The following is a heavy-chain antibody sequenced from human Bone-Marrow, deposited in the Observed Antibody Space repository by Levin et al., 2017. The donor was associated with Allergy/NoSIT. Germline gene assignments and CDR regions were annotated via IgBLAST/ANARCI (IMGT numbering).Heavy chain of an antibody. CDR1: GGTFSSYA. CDR2: IIPILGIA. J-gene: IGHJ4*02. CDR3: AREGQLVPNADLDY. V-gene: IGHV1-69*04. D-gene: IGHD6-6*01. Sequence: SVKVSCKASGGTFSSYAISWVRQAPGQGLEWMGRIIPILGIANYAQKFQGRVTITADKSTSTAYMELSSLRSEDTAVYYCAREGQLVPNADLDYWGQGTLVTVSS.